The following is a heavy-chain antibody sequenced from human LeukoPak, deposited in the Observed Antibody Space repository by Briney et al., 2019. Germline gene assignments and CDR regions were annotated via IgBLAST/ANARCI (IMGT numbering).Heavy chain of an antibody. D-gene: IGHD3-16*01. CDR3: AREGGMITFGGVIDY. V-gene: IGHV4-4*07. Sequence: SETLSLTCTVSGGSISSYYWSWLRQPAGKGLEWIGRIYTSGSTNYNPSLKSRVTMSVDTSKNQFSLKLSSVTAADTAVYYCAREGGMITFGGVIDYWGQGTLVTVSS. CDR1: GGSISSYY. CDR2: IYTSGST. J-gene: IGHJ4*02.